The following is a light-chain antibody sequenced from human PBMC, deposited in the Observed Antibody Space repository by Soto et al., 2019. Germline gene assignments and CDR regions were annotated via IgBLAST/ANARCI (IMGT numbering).Light chain of an antibody. CDR3: QQYNSYPLT. Sequence: DIQMTQSPSTLSASVGDRVTITCRASQSISSWLAWYQQKPGKAPKLLIYDASTLEGGVPSRFSGSGSGTELTLTISSLQPDDLATYYCQQYNSYPLTFGGGTKVDI. V-gene: IGKV1-5*01. J-gene: IGKJ4*01. CDR2: DAS. CDR1: QSISSW.